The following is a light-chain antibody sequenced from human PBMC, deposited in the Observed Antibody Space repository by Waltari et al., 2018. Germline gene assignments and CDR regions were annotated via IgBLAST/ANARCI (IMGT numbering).Light chain of an antibody. CDR3: QHYLRLPVT. CDR1: QSVPRA. J-gene: IGKJ1*01. V-gene: IGKV3-20*01. CDR2: GAS. Sequence: EIVLTQSPGTLSLSPGESATLSCRTSQSVPRALAWYQQKPGQAPRLPIYGASNRATGSPDRFSGSGSGTDFSLTISSLEPEDFAVYYCQHYLRLPVTFGQGTKVEVK.